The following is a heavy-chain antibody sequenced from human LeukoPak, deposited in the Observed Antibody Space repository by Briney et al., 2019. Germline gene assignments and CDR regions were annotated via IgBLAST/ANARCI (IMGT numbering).Heavy chain of an antibody. CDR2: IKQDEGER. CDR1: GFTFSSYA. Sequence: GGSLRLSCAASGFTFSSYAMSWVRQAPGKGLEWVASIKQDEGERYYVDSVKGRFTISRDNAKNSLYLQMNSLRAEDTAVYYCAGSWSPYDAFDIWGQGTMVSVSS. D-gene: IGHD6-13*01. V-gene: IGHV3-7*01. J-gene: IGHJ3*02. CDR3: AGSWSPYDAFDI.